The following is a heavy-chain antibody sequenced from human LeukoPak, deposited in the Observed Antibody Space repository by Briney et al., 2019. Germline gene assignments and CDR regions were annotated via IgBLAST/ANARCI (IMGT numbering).Heavy chain of an antibody. Sequence: PSETLSLTCTVSGGPISSSSYYWGWIRQPPGKGLEWIGSNSGSTYYNPSLKSRVTISVDTSKNQFSLKLSSVTAADTAVYYCARQEYYYDSSGYYPAFDYWGQGTLVTVSS. V-gene: IGHV4-39*01. CDR1: GGPISSSSYY. J-gene: IGHJ4*02. CDR2: NSGST. D-gene: IGHD3-22*01. CDR3: ARQEYYYDSSGYYPAFDY.